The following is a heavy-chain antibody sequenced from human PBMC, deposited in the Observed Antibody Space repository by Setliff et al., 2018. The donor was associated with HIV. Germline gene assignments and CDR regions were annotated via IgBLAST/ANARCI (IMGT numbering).Heavy chain of an antibody. Sequence: GGSLRLSCAASGSTFSSYWMNWVRQAPGKGLEWVANIKQDGTEKYYVDSVKGRFTISRDNAKNSLYLQMNSLRAEDTAVYYCARASRVRAHHDYSNYKGWFDPWGQGTLVTVSS. J-gene: IGHJ5*02. V-gene: IGHV3-7*01. CDR2: IKQDGTEK. CDR1: GSTFSSYW. D-gene: IGHD4-4*01. CDR3: ARASRVRAHHDYSNYKGWFDP.